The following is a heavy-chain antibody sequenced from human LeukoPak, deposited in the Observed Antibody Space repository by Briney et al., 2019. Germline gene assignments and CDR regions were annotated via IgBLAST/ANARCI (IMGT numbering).Heavy chain of an antibody. J-gene: IGHJ4*02. D-gene: IGHD5-12*01. CDR2: IFYSGNS. Sequence: SETLSLTCTVSGGSLSSADSYWSWIRQPPGKGLEWIGYIFYSGNSYYNPSLKSRLTISVDTSKNQFSLKLSSVAAADTAMYYCARLGYNDYVNYWGQGTLVTVSS. CDR1: GGSLSSADSY. CDR3: ARLGYNDYVNY. V-gene: IGHV4-30-4*01.